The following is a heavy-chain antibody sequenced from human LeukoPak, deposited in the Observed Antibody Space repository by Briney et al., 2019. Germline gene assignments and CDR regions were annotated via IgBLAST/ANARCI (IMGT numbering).Heavy chain of an antibody. Sequence: PGGSLRLSCAASGFTFSTCSMKWVRQAPGKGLEWVSSISSSSSYIYYADSVKGRFTISRDNAKNSLYLQMNSLRAEDTAVYYCARDREWFGEPSFDYWGQGTLVTVSS. V-gene: IGHV3-21*01. D-gene: IGHD3-10*01. CDR2: ISSSSSYI. J-gene: IGHJ4*02. CDR1: GFTFSTCS. CDR3: ARDREWFGEPSFDY.